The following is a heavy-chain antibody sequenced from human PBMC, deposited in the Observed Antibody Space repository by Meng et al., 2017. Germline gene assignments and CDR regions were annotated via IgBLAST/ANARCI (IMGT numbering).Heavy chain of an antibody. CDR2: IYYSGST. Sequence: QVQLQESGPGLVKPSQTLSRACTVSGGSISSGDYYWSWIRQPPGKGLEWIGYIYYSGSTYYNPSLKSRVTISVDTSKNQFSLKLSSVTAADTAVYYCARGGVVVPAAVFDYWGQGTLVTVSS. D-gene: IGHD2-2*01. J-gene: IGHJ4*02. CDR3: ARGGVVVPAAVFDY. CDR1: GGSISSGDYY. V-gene: IGHV4-30-4*01.